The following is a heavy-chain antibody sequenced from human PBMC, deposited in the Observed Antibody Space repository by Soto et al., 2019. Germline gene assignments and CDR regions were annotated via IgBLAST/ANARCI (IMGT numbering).Heavy chain of an antibody. CDR1: GGTFSSYT. D-gene: IGHD3-10*01. J-gene: IGHJ6*03. CDR3: ARGITMVRGREGRNYYCYYMDV. Sequence: QVQLVQSGAEVKKPGSSVKVSCKASGGTFSSYTISWVRQAPGQGLEWMGRIIPILGIANYAQKFQGRVTITADKSTRTAYMELSSLRSEDTAVYYCARGITMVRGREGRNYYCYYMDVWGKGTTVTVSS. V-gene: IGHV1-69*02. CDR2: IIPILGIA.